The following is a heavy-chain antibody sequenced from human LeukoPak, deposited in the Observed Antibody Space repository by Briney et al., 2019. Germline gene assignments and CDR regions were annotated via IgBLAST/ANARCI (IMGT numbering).Heavy chain of an antibody. V-gene: IGHV5-51*01. D-gene: IGHD6-19*01. CDR2: IYPGDSDT. J-gene: IGHJ3*02. CDR3: ARPQNQYSSGWYDAFDI. Sequence: SGESLKISCKGSGYSFTSYWIGWVRQMPGKGLEWMGIIYPGDSDTRYSPSFQGQVTISADKSISTAYLQWSSLKASDTAMYYCARPQNQYSSGWYDAFDIWGQGTMVTVSS. CDR1: GYSFTSYW.